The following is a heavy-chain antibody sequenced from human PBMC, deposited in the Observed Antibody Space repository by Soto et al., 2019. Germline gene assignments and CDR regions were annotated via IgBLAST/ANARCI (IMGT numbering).Heavy chain of an antibody. Sequence: SETLSLTCTVSGGSIRSSTYYWGWIRQPPGKGLEWIGSIYYSGSTHNTPSLKSRVTMSVDTYTNQFSLKLNSVTAADTAVYYCTRHEGGAAADRPLDYWGQGILVT. D-gene: IGHD6-13*01. CDR2: IYYSGST. CDR3: TRHEGGAAADRPLDY. V-gene: IGHV4-39*01. J-gene: IGHJ4*02. CDR1: GGSIRSSTYY.